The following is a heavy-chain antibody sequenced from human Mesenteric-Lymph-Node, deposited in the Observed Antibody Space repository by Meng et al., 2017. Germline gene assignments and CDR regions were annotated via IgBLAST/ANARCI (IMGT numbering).Heavy chain of an antibody. D-gene: IGHD3-3*01. Sequence: GESLKISCAASGFIFSGYAMSWVRQVPGRGLEWVSAISGNGVTTKYADSVKGRFTIARDNSKNTLYLQMNSLGAEDTAVYYCARDLQLKKYYDFWSGYYTGGSFDYWGQGTLVTVSS. CDR2: ISGNGVTT. CDR3: ARDLQLKKYYDFWSGYYTGGSFDY. J-gene: IGHJ4*02. V-gene: IGHV3-23*01. CDR1: GFIFSGYA.